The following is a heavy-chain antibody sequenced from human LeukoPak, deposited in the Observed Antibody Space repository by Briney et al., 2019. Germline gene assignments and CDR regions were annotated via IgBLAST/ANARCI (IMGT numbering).Heavy chain of an antibody. D-gene: IGHD5-18*01. CDR1: GGSISSSNW. CDR2: IYHSGST. CDR3: ARDFKTLGYSYGYHAFDI. Sequence: SGTLSLTCAVSGGSISSSNWWSWVRQPPGKGLEWIGEIYHSGSTNYNPSLKSRVTISVDKSKNQFSLKLSSVTAADTAVYYCARDFKTLGYSYGYHAFDIWGQGTMVTVSS. V-gene: IGHV4-4*02. J-gene: IGHJ3*02.